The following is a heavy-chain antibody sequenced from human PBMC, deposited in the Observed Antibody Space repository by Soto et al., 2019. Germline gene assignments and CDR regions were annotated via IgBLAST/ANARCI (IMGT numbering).Heavy chain of an antibody. CDR1: GFTFSNYA. V-gene: IGHV3-23*01. CDR3: ASKLTYGASSDY. Sequence: PGGALRLSSADSGFTFSNYAINWVREAPGKGLEWVSTISVSSDTTYYADAVKGRFTISRDNSKNTLYLQMNSLRAEDTAVYYCASKLTYGASSDYWGQGTLVTV. J-gene: IGHJ4*02. CDR2: ISVSSDTT. D-gene: IGHD4-17*01.